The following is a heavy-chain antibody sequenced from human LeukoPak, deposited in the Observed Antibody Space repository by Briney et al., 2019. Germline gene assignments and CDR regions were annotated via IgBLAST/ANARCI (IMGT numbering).Heavy chain of an antibody. CDR1: GFTFDDYA. V-gene: IGHV3-43*02. D-gene: IGHD1-26*01. CDR3: AKDVYSGSP. CDR2: ISGDGGST. J-gene: IGHJ5*02. Sequence: GGSLRLSCAASGFTFDDYAMHWVRQAPGKGLEWVSLISGDGGSTYYADSVKGRSTISRDNSKNSLYLQMNSLRTEVTALYYCAKDVYSGSPWGQGTLVTVSS.